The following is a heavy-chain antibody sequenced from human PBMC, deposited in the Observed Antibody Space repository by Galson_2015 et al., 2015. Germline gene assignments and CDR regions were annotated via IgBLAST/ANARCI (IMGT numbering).Heavy chain of an antibody. V-gene: IGHV3-53*01. CDR2: IYSGSGT. CDR3: ARDSSGPGY. J-gene: IGHJ4*02. Sequence: LRLSCAASGFIVTSSYMSWVRQAPGKGLKWVSVIYSGSGTYYADSVKGRFTISRDNSKNTLYLQMNSLRAEDTAVYYCARDSSGPGYWGQGTLVTVSS. D-gene: IGHD6-19*01. CDR1: GFIVTSSY.